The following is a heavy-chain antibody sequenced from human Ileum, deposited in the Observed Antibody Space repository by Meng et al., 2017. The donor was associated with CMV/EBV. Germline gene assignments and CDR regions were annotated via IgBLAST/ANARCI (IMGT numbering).Heavy chain of an antibody. CDR2: ISGGDGTT. CDR3: AKGGWVDY. D-gene: IGHD6-19*01. V-gene: IGHV3-23*01. Sequence: LSVSCADSGFAFRTCDMTWGRQAPGKGLEWVSAISGGDGTTFYADSVRGRFLISKDSVENTLHLQMNSLRVEDTALYYCAKGGWVDYLGPGTLVTVSS. J-gene: IGHJ4*02. CDR1: GFAFRTCD.